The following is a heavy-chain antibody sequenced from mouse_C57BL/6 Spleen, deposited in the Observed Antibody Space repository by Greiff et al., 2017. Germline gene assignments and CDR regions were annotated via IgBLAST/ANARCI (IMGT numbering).Heavy chain of an antibody. CDR2: IHPNSGST. J-gene: IGHJ2*01. D-gene: IGHD3-2*02. V-gene: IGHV1-64*01. CDR3: AREGSGYD. CDR1: GYTFTSYW. Sequence: VKLQQPGAELVKPGASVKLSCKASGYTFTSYWMHWVKQRPGQGLEWIGMIHPNSGSTNYNEKFKSKATLTVDKSSSAAYMQLSSLTSEDSAVYYCAREGSGYDWGQGTTLTVSS.